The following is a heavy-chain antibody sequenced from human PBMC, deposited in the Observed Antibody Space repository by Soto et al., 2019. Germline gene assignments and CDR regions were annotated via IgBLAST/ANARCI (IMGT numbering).Heavy chain of an antibody. CDR2: IYPGDSDT. CDR3: ARQIGLYYYDSSGYGYFDL. D-gene: IGHD3-22*01. CDR1: RYSFTSYW. J-gene: IGHJ2*01. V-gene: IGHV5-51*01. Sequence: GESLKITWKGSRYSFTSYWIGWVRQMPGKGLEWMGIIYPGDSDTRYSLSFQGQVTISADKSISTAYLQWSSLKASDTAMYYCARQIGLYYYDSSGYGYFDLWCRCTLVTVSS.